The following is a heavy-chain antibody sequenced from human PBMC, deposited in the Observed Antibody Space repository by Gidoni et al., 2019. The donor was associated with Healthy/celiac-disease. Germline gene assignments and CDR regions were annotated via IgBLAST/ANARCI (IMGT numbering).Heavy chain of an antibody. CDR2: ISSSSSYI. Sequence: EVQLVESGGGLVKPGGSLRLSCAASGFTFSSYSMNWVRQAPGKGLEWVSSISSSSSYIYYADSVKGRFTISRDNAKNSLYLQMNSLRAEDTAVYYCAREGDLDAAFDYWGQGTLVTVSS. CDR3: AREGDLDAAFDY. CDR1: GFTFSSYS. V-gene: IGHV3-21*01. J-gene: IGHJ4*02. D-gene: IGHD3-3*01.